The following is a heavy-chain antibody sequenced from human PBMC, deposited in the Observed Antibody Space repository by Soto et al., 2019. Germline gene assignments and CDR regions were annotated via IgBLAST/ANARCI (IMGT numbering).Heavy chain of an antibody. V-gene: IGHV3-15*07. CDR2: IKSKTNGGTT. Sequence: GGSLRLSCAASGFTFTNAWMNWVRQAPGKGLEWVGRIKSKTNGGTTDYAAPVEGRFIISRDDSKSMLYLQMSSLQTEDIGVYYCTTDFPGTAVANLLHYWGQGTLVTVSS. D-gene: IGHD6-19*01. CDR1: GFTFTNAW. J-gene: IGHJ4*02. CDR3: TTDFPGTAVANLLHY.